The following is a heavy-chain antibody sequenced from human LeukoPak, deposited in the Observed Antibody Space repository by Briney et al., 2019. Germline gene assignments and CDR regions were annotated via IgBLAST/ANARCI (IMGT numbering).Heavy chain of an antibody. CDR3: ARLGGVDTAMVDY. CDR2: IYYSGST. V-gene: IGHV4-59*08. J-gene: IGHJ4*02. CDR1: GGSISSYY. D-gene: IGHD5-18*01. Sequence: SETLSLTYTVSGGSISSYYWSWIRQPPGKGLEWIGYIYYSGSTNYNPSLKSRVTISVDTSKNQFSLKLSSVTAADTAVYYCARLGGVDTAMVDYWGQGTLVTVSS.